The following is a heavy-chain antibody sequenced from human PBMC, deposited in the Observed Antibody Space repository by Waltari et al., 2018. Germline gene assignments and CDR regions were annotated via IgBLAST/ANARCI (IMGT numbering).Heavy chain of an antibody. V-gene: IGHV3-30*18. CDR1: GFSFSNYG. J-gene: IGHJ6*03. D-gene: IGHD6-19*01. CDR2: ISDDVSNK. CDR3: AKDRAVGGYYMDV. Sequence: QVQLVESGGGVVQPGRSLRLSCAASGFSFSNYGMHWVRQGPGKGLEWVAVISDDVSNKFYADSVKGRFTISRDNSKNTLYLQMNSLRAEDTAVYYCAKDRAVGGYYMDVWGKGTTVTVSS.